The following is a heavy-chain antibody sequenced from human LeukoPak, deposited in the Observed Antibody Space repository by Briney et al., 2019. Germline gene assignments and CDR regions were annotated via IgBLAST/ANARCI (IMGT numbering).Heavy chain of an antibody. CDR1: GFTFSDYY. Sequence: GGALRLSCAASGFTFSDYYMSWIRQAPGKGLEGGSYIISSGSTIYYADSVKGRFTISRDNPKNSLYLQMTSLRADDTAVYYCARALYSSGWYGDDAFHIWGQGTMVTVSS. CDR2: IISSGSTI. V-gene: IGHV3-11*01. J-gene: IGHJ3*02. CDR3: ARALYSSGWYGDDAFHI. D-gene: IGHD6-19*01.